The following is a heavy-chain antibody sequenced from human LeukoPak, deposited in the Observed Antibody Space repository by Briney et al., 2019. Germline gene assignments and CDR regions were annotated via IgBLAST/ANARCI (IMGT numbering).Heavy chain of an antibody. J-gene: IGHJ4*02. V-gene: IGHV3-30-3*01. CDR1: GFTFSSYA. CDR2: ISYDGSNK. D-gene: IGHD3-22*01. Sequence: GGSLRLSCAASGFTFSSYAMHWVRQAPGKGLEWVAVISYDGSNKYYADSVKGRFTISRDNYKNTLYLQMNSLRAEDTAVYYCAREITMIVVVITGYFDYWGQGTLVTVSS. CDR3: AREITMIVVVITGYFDY.